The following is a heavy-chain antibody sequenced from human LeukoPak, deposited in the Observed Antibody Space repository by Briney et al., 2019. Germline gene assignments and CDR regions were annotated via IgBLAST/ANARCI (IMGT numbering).Heavy chain of an antibody. Sequence: GASVKVSCKASGDTFIRYGISWVRQAPGQGLEWMGGIIPLFGTANYAQKFQGRVTITADESTSTVYMELSSLRFEDTAVYYCAREWNYETSGYFFYYWGQGTLVTVSS. CDR3: AREWNYETSGYFFYY. CDR2: IIPLFGTA. D-gene: IGHD3-22*01. J-gene: IGHJ4*02. V-gene: IGHV1-69*13. CDR1: GDTFIRYG.